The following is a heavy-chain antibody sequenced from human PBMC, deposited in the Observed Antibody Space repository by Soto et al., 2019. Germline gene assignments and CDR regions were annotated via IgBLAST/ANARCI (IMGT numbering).Heavy chain of an antibody. CDR3: ASVLAYYDSSGYYSYYFDY. V-gene: IGHV4-59*01. CDR2: IYYSGST. J-gene: IGHJ4*02. CDR1: GGSISSYY. Sequence: SETLSLTCTVSGGSISSYYWSWIRQPPGKGLEWIGYIYYSGSTNYNPSLKSRVTISVDTSKNQFSLKLSSVTAADTAVYYCASVLAYYDSSGYYSYYFDYWGQGTLVTVSS. D-gene: IGHD3-22*01.